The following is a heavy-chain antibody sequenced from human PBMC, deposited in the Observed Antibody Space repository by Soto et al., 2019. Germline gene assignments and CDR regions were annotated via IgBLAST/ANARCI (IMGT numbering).Heavy chain of an antibody. CDR3: AREVVVAATGWFDP. Sequence: QVQLVQSGAEVKKPGASVKVSCKASGGTFSSYAISWVRQAPGQGLEWMGGIIPIFGTANYAQKFQGRVTINADESKSTAYMELSRRRSEDTAVYYCAREVVVAATGWFDPWGQGTLVTVSS. J-gene: IGHJ5*02. CDR2: IIPIFGTA. V-gene: IGHV1-69*12. D-gene: IGHD2-15*01. CDR1: GGTFSSYA.